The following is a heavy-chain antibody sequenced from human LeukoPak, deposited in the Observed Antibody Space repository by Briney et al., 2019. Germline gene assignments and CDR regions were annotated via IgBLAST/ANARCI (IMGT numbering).Heavy chain of an antibody. CDR2: ISSSSSYI. D-gene: IGHD3-3*01. V-gene: IGHV3-21*01. CDR3: ASRGLRFDNGNYFDY. CDR1: GFTFSSYS. Sequence: GGSLRLSCAASGFTFSSYSMNWVRQAPGKGLEWVSSISSSSSYIYYADSVKGRFTISRDNAKNSLYLQVNSLRAEDTAVYYCASRGLRFDNGNYFDYWGQGTLVTVSS. J-gene: IGHJ4*02.